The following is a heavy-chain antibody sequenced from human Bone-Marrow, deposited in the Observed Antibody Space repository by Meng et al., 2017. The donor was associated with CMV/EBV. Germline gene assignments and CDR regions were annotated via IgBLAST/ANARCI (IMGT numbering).Heavy chain of an antibody. Sequence: GGSLRLSCAAAGFTFSRYDFHWVRQAPGKGLEWVAFLPYDGSNKYYADSVKGRFTISRDNSKNTLYLQMISLRAEDTAVYYCAKLLTSDPSDAFDSWGQGTMVTVSS. D-gene: IGHD2-15*01. CDR2: LPYDGSNK. V-gene: IGHV3-30*02. J-gene: IGHJ3*02. CDR3: AKLLTSDPSDAFDS. CDR1: GFTFSRYD.